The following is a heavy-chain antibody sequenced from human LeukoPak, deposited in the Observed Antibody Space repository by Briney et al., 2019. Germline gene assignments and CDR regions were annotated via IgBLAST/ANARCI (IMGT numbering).Heavy chain of an antibody. CDR1: GDSVSSNSAA. J-gene: IGHJ3*02. Sequence: SQTLSLTCAISGDSVSSNSAAWNWIRQSPSRGLEWLRRTYYRSKWYNDYAVSVKSRITINPDTSKNQFSLQLNSVTPEDTAVYYCARDLVGYSSGWYYAFDIWGQGTMVTVSS. V-gene: IGHV6-1*01. CDR3: ARDLVGYSSGWYYAFDI. D-gene: IGHD6-19*01. CDR2: TYYRSKWYN.